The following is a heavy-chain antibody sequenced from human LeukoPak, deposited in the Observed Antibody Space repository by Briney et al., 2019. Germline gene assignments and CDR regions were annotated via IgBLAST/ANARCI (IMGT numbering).Heavy chain of an antibody. CDR3: ARDGGRHRDSSGYYYLY. Sequence: SVKVSCKASGGTFSSYTISWVRQAPGQGLEWMGRIIPIFGTANYAQKFQGRVTITTDESTSTAYMELSSLRSEDTAVYYCARDGGRHRDSSGYYYLYWGQGTLVTVSS. J-gene: IGHJ4*02. D-gene: IGHD3-22*01. CDR1: GGTFSSYT. V-gene: IGHV1-69*05. CDR2: IIPIFGTA.